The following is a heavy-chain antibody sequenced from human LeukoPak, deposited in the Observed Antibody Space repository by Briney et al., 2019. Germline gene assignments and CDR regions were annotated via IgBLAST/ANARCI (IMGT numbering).Heavy chain of an antibody. D-gene: IGHD1-26*01. Sequence: GGSLRLSCAASGFSLSTYWMSWVRQAPGKGLEWVANIKQDESEKDYVDSVKGRFTISRDNAKNSLYLQMSSLRAEDTAVYYCATYSGAHHKTFDDWGQGTLVTVSS. CDR3: ATYSGAHHKTFDD. CDR2: IKQDESEK. V-gene: IGHV3-7*03. CDR1: GFSLSTYW. J-gene: IGHJ4*02.